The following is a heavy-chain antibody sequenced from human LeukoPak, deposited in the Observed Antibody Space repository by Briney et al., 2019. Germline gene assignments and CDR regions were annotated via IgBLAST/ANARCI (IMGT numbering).Heavy chain of an antibody. D-gene: IGHD4-17*01. CDR2: IYYSGST. Sequence: SETLSLTCTVSGGSISSGGYYWSWIRQHPGKGLERIGYIYYSGSTYYNPSLKSRVTISVDTSKNQFSLKLSSVTAADTAVYYCARGGDYGVNFDYWGQGTLVTVSS. CDR1: GGSISSGGYY. CDR3: ARGGDYGVNFDY. J-gene: IGHJ4*02. V-gene: IGHV4-31*03.